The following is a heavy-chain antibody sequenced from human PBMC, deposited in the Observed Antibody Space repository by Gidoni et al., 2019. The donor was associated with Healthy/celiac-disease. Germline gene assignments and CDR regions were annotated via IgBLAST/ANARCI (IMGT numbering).Heavy chain of an antibody. Sequence: IYGKASGYTFTSYGISWVRQAPGQGLEWMGWISAYNGNTNYAQKLQGRVTMTTDTSTSTAYMELRSLRSDDTAVYYCARLVGGIAAAGLDYWGQGTLVTVSS. V-gene: IGHV1-18*01. D-gene: IGHD6-13*01. CDR3: ARLVGGIAAAGLDY. CDR1: GYTFTSYG. J-gene: IGHJ4*02. CDR2: ISAYNGNT.